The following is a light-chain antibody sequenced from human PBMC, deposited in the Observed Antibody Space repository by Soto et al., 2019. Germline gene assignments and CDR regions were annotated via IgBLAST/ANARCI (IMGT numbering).Light chain of an antibody. CDR2: GTS. V-gene: IGKV3-20*01. CDR3: QQCDSSPLWT. J-gene: IGKJ2*02. CDR1: ESVTSTY. Sequence: ENVLTQSPGTLSLSPGERATLSCRATESVTSTYISWYQKKPGQTPRLLIFGTSIRAAGIPDRFSGSGSGTEFTLTISRLEPEDFAVYYCQQCDSSPLWTFGQGTKLEIK.